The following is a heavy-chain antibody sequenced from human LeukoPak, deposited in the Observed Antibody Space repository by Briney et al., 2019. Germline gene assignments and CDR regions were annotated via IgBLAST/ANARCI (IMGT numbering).Heavy chain of an antibody. V-gene: IGHV4-4*02. D-gene: IGHD1-20*01. J-gene: IGHJ3*02. CDR3: AREVPYNWNPGPAFDI. CDR1: GGSVSTNNW. Sequence: SETLSLTCDVSGGSVSTNNWWSWWTWVRQPPGKGPEWIGEVYHSGGSNYNPSLKSRVTISVDNSKNQFSLKLSSVTAADTAVYYCAREVPYNWNPGPAFDIWGQGTTVTISS. CDR2: VYHSGGS.